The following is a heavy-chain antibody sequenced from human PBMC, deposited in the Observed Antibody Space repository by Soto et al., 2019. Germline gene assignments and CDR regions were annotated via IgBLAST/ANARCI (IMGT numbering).Heavy chain of an antibody. J-gene: IGHJ6*03. CDR3: ARGLILWFGELSRRGGYYYYMDV. D-gene: IGHD3-10*01. V-gene: IGHV4-34*01. CDR1: GGSFSGYQ. Sequence: QVQLQQWGAGLLKPSETLSLTCAVYGGSFSGYQWSWIRQTPGKGLEWIGEINDSGNINYNPSLKRRVTILVDTAKKQISLKLSSVTAADTAVYYCARGLILWFGELSRRGGYYYYMDVWGTGTTVTVS. CDR2: INDSGNI.